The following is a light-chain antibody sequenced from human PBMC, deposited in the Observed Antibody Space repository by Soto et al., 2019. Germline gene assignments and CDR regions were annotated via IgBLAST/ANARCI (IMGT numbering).Light chain of an antibody. Sequence: QSALTQPPSVSGSPGQSVTISCTGTSTDFVSYNRVSWYQQPPDTAPKLIIYEASNRPSGVPDRFSGSKSGNTASLTISGLQAEDEADCYCSSYTSSSLVVFGTGTKATVL. V-gene: IGLV2-18*02. CDR1: STDFVSYNR. J-gene: IGLJ1*01. CDR2: EAS. CDR3: SSYTSSSLVV.